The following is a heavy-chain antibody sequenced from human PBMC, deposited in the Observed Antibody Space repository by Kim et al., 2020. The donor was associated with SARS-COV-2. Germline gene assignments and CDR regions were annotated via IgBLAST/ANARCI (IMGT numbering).Heavy chain of an antibody. CDR3: ARHHIITIFGVVIRYFDY. CDR2: IYYSGST. J-gene: IGHJ4*02. V-gene: IGHV4-39*01. CDR1: GGSISSSSDY. D-gene: IGHD3-3*01. Sequence: SETLSLTCTVSGGSISSSSDYWGWIRQPPGKGLEWMGSIYYSGSTYYNPSLKSRVTISVDTSKNQFSLKLSSVTAADTAVYYCARHHIITIFGVVIRYFDYWGQGTLVTVSS.